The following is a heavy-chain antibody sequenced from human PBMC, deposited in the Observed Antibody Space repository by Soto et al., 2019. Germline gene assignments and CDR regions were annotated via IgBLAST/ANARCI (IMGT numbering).Heavy chain of an antibody. CDR2: IYHSGST. CDR1: GGSISSGGYS. D-gene: IGHD6-13*01. CDR3: AREGGYSSSWYPNNYYYGMDV. J-gene: IGHJ6*02. V-gene: IGHV4-30-2*01. Sequence: PSETLSLTCAVSGGSISSGGYSWSWIRQPPGKGLEWIGYIYHSGSTYYNPSLKSRVTISVDRSKNQFSLKLSSVTAADTAVYYCAREGGYSSSWYPNNYYYGMDVWGQGTTVTVSS.